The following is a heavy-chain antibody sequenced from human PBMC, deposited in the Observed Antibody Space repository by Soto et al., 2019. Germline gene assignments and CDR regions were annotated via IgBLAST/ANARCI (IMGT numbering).Heavy chain of an antibody. J-gene: IGHJ6*02. CDR1: GGAISCNS. V-gene: IGHV1-69*13. CDR3: ARFHPSANNYGMDV. Sequence: APVEGSWEESGGAISCNSISWVRQGPRQGLEWMGGIIPIFGTANYAQKFQGRVTITADESTSTAYMELSSLRSEDTAVYYCARFHPSANNYGMDVWGQGTTVTVSS. CDR2: IIPIFGTA. D-gene: IGHD6-25*01.